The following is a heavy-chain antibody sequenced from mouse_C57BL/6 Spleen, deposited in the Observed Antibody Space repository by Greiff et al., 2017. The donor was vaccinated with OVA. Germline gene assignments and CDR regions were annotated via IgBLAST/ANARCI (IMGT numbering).Heavy chain of an antibody. CDR3: AREGID. Sequence: VQLQQPGAELVRPGTSVKLSCKASGYTFTSYWMHWVKQRPGQGLEWIGVIDPSDSYTNYNQKFKGKATLTVDTSSSTAYMQLSSLTSEDSAVYYCAREGIDWGQGTLVTVSA. V-gene: IGHV1-59*01. D-gene: IGHD2-12*01. CDR1: GYTFTSYW. J-gene: IGHJ3*01. CDR2: IDPSDSYT.